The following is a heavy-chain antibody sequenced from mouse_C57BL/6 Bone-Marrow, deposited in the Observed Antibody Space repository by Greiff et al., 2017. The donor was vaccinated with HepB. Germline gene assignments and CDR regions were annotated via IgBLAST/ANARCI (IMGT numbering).Heavy chain of an antibody. D-gene: IGHD1-1*01. V-gene: IGHV1-64*01. CDR2: IHPNSGST. Sequence: QVQLQQSGAELVKPGASVKLSCKASGYTFTSYWMHWVKQRPGQGLEWIGMIHPNSGSTNYNEKFKSKATLTVDKSSSTAYMQLSSLTSEDSAVYYCARGGYGSPWFAYWGQGTLVTVSA. CDR1: GYTFTSYW. J-gene: IGHJ3*01. CDR3: ARGGYGSPWFAY.